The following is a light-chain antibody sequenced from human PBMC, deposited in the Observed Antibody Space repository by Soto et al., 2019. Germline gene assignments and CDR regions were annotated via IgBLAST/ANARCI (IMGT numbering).Light chain of an antibody. CDR2: EVT. J-gene: IGLJ1*01. V-gene: IGLV2-8*01. CDR1: SGDIGGYDY. CDR3: SSYAGSNNPYV. Sequence: SVLTQPPSASGSPGQSVTISCTGTSGDIGGYDYVSWYQQHPGKAPKLMIYEVTKRPLGVPDRFSGSKSGNTASLTVSGLQAEDEADYYCSSYAGSNNPYVFGTGTKVTV.